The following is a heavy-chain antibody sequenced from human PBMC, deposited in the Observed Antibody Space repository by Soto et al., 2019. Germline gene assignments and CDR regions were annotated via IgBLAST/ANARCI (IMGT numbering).Heavy chain of an antibody. CDR1: GFTFSSYA. J-gene: IGHJ4*02. V-gene: IGHV3-21*01. D-gene: IGHD6-13*01. CDR3: ALYASTWGDFDY. Sequence: EVQLLESGGGLVQPGGSLRLSCAASGFTFSSYAMSWVRQAPGKGLEWVSAISRSRSDISYADSVKGRFTISRDNAKNSLYLQMNSLRAEDTAVYYCALYASTWGDFDYWGQGTLVTVSS. CDR2: ISRSRSDI.